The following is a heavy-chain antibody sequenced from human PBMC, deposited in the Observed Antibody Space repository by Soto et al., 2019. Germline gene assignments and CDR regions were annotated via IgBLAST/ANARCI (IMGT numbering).Heavy chain of an antibody. Sequence: QVQLQESGPGLVKPSETLSLTCTVSGGSISSYYWSWIRQPPGKGLEWIGYIYYSGSTNYNPSLNRRVNLAVDTSKNQFSLKLSSVTAADTAVYYCARERYSSGWHDWWFDPWGQGTLVTVSS. J-gene: IGHJ5*02. CDR3: ARERYSSGWHDWWFDP. CDR1: GGSISSYY. V-gene: IGHV4-59*01. D-gene: IGHD6-19*01. CDR2: IYYSGST.